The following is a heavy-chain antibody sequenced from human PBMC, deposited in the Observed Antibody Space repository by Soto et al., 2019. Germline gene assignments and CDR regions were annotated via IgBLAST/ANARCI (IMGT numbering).Heavy chain of an antibody. J-gene: IGHJ6*02. D-gene: IGHD3-16*01. Sequence: QVQLVQSGAEVKKSGASVKVSCKASRYTFISYDINWVRQATGQGLEWMGWMNPNSGNTGYAQKFQGRITMTRNTSINTDYMELSSLRSEDTAVYYCARGQEVWWNAGPLGLHDLGVWGQGTTVTVSS. CDR2: MNPNSGNT. CDR3: ARGQEVWWNAGPLGLHDLGV. CDR1: RYTFISYD. V-gene: IGHV1-8*01.